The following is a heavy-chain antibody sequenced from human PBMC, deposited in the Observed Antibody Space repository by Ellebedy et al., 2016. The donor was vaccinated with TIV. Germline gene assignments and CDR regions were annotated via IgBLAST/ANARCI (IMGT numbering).Heavy chain of an antibody. J-gene: IGHJ4*02. CDR3: ARDDGSEGALGY. V-gene: IGHV3-7*03. D-gene: IGHD3-10*01. CDR1: GFTFSNYW. CDR2: IKQDGSEK. Sequence: PGGSLRLSCGASGFTFSNYWMNWVRQAPGKGLEWVANIKQDGSEKYYVDYVKGRFTISRDNAKNSLYLQMNSLRAEDTARYYCARDDGSEGALGYWGQGTLVTVSS.